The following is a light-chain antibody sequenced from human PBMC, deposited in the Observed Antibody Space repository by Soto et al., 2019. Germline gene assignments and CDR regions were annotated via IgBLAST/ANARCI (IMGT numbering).Light chain of an antibody. V-gene: IGKV3D-15*01. J-gene: IGKJ5*01. CDR2: DAS. CDR1: QSVSDN. CDR3: QQYNNWPPIT. Sequence: EIVMTQSPATLSVSPGERATLSCRASQSVSDNLAWYQQKRGQAPRLLIYDASTRATGIPARFSGSGSGTEFPLTISSLHSEDFAVYYCQQYNNWPPITFGQGTRLEMK.